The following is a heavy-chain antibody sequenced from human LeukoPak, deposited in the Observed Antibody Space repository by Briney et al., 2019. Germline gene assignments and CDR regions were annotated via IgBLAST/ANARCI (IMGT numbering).Heavy chain of an antibody. J-gene: IGHJ4*02. CDR3: VSPRGFSYGYFDY. CDR2: IYYSGTT. V-gene: IGHV4-39*01. D-gene: IGHD5-18*01. CDR1: GGSISSSSYF. Sequence: PSETLSLTCTVSGGSISSSSYFWGWIRQPPGKGLEWIGIIYYSGTTYYNPSLKSRVTISVDTSKNQFSLTLGSVSATDTAVYYCVSPRGFSYGYFDYWGQGTLVTVSS.